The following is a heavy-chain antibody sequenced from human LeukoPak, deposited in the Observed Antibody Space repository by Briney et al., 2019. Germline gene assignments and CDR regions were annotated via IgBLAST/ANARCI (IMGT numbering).Heavy chain of an antibody. V-gene: IGHV3-30*03. J-gene: IGHJ6*03. CDR1: GFTFSDYA. CDR3: ARADSSSYYYYYYMDV. Sequence: GGSLRLSCAASGFTFSDYAMHWVRQAPGKGLEWVAVISYHGIDKYYSDSVRGRFTISRDNAKNSLYLQMNSLRAEDTAVYYCARADSSSYYYYYYMDVWGKGTTVTVSS. D-gene: IGHD6-13*01. CDR2: ISYHGIDK.